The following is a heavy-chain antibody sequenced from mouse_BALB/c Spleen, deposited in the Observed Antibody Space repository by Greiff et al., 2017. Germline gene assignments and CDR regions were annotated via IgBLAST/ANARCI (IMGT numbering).Heavy chain of an antibody. CDR1: GYTFTNYW. CDR3: ARGDDGYPHYYAMDY. D-gene: IGHD2-3*01. CDR2: IYPGGGYT. J-gene: IGHJ4*01. V-gene: IGHV1-63*02. Sequence: VQRVESGAELVRPGTSVKISCKASGYTFTNYWLGWVKQRPGHGLEWIGDIYPGGGYTNYNEKFKGKATLTADTSSSTAYMQLSSLTSEDSAVYFCARGDDGYPHYYAMDYWGQGTSVTVSS.